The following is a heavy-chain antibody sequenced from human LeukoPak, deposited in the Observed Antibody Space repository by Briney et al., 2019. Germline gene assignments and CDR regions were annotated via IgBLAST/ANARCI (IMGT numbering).Heavy chain of an antibody. CDR3: AKESDYYDSSGYYYSYFDY. V-gene: IGHV3-23*01. Sequence: GGSLRLSCVASGFTFSSYAMSWARQAPGKGLEWVSAISGSGGSTYYADSVKGRFTISRDNSKNTLYLQMNSLRAEDTAVYYCAKESDYYDSSGYYYSYFDYWGQGTLVTVSS. D-gene: IGHD3-22*01. J-gene: IGHJ4*02. CDR2: ISGSGGST. CDR1: GFTFSSYA.